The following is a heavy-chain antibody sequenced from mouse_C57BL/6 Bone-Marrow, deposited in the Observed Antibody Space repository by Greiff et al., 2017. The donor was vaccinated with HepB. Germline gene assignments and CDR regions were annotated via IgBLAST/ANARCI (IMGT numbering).Heavy chain of an antibody. Sequence: QVQLQQSGPGLVQPSQSLSITCTVSGFSLTSYGVHWVRQSPGKGLEWLGVIWRGGSTDYNAAFMSRLSITKDNSKSQVFFKMNSLQADDTAIYYGAKRDYYGSRGYFDVWGTGTTVTVSS. V-gene: IGHV2-5*01. CDR1: GFSLTSYG. J-gene: IGHJ1*03. CDR3: AKRDYYGSRGYFDV. D-gene: IGHD1-1*01. CDR2: IWRGGST.